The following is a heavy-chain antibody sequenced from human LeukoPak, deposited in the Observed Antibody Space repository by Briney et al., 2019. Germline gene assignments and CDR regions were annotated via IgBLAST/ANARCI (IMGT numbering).Heavy chain of an antibody. V-gene: IGHV4-34*01. D-gene: IGHD3-9*01. CDR2: INHSGGT. CDR3: ARGITDYDILTGLVQL. J-gene: IGHJ4*02. Sequence: PSETLSLTCAVYGGSFSGYYWSWIRQPPVKGLEWIGEINHSGGTNYNPSLKSRVTISVDTSKNQFSLKLSSVTAADTAVYYCARGITDYDILTGLVQLWGQGTLVTVSS. CDR1: GGSFSGYY.